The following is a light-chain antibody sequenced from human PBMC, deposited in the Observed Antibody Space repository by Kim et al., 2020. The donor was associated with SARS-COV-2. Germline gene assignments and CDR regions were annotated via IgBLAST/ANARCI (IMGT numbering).Light chain of an antibody. J-gene: IGKJ2*01. V-gene: IGKV1-39*01. CDR3: QQSNSTPRYT. CDR2: AAS. Sequence: DIQMTQSPSSLSASVGDRVTITCRASQSISSYLNWYQQKPGKAPKLLIYAASSLQSGVPSRFSGSGSGTDFTLTISSLQPEDFATYYCQQSNSTPRYTFGQGTKRRS. CDR1: QSISSY.